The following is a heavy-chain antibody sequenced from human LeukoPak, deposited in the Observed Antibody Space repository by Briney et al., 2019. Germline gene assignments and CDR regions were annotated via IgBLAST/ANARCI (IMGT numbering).Heavy chain of an antibody. CDR3: ASEPYYYDSSGYYGGY. CDR1: GFTFSRLA. Sequence: GGSLRLSCAASGFTFSRLAMTWVRQAPGKGLEWVSTISASGPYYADAVRGRFTISRDNSRNTLSLQMDSLRAEDTAVYYCASEPYYYDSSGYYGGYWGQGTLVTVSS. J-gene: IGHJ4*02. D-gene: IGHD3-22*01. V-gene: IGHV3-23*01. CDR2: ISASGP.